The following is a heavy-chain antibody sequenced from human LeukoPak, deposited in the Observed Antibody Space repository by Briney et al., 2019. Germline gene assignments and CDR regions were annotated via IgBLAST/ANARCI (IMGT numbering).Heavy chain of an antibody. D-gene: IGHD3-22*01. J-gene: IGHJ4*02. CDR1: GFTFSSYG. Sequence: GRSLRLSCAASGFTFSSYGMHWVRQAPGKGLEWVAVISYDGSNKYCADSVKGRFTISRDNSKNTLYLQMNSLRAEDTAVYYCAKVGRYYYDSSGYFDYWGQGTLVTVSS. CDR2: ISYDGSNK. CDR3: AKVGRYYYDSSGYFDY. V-gene: IGHV3-30*18.